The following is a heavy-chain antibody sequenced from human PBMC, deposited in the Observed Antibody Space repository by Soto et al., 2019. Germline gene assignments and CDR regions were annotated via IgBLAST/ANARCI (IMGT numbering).Heavy chain of an antibody. J-gene: IGHJ4*02. V-gene: IGHV4-39*02. CDR2: IYYSGTT. CDR1: SASISSSSYT. CDR3: AREPSI. Sequence: SETLSLTCTVSSASISSSSYTWGWIRQPPGKGLEWIGSIYYSGTTYYNPSLNSRVTVSVDTSKNQFSLKVTSVTAADTAVYYCAREPSIWGQGTLVTVSS.